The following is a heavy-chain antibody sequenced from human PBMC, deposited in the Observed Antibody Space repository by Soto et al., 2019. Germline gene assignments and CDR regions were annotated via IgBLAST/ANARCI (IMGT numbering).Heavy chain of an antibody. V-gene: IGHV3-53*02. CDR2: IYSAGRT. Sequence: EVQLEETGGGLVQPGGSLRLSCAASGFTVNSNHMSWVRQAPGKGLEWVSLIYSAGRTHYADSVKGRFTVSRDNSENSLFLHMNNLRVGDPAVYYCARDYLGSGWPRIGFDVWGLGTMVTVSS. CDR3: ARDYLGSGWPRIGFDV. D-gene: IGHD6-19*01. J-gene: IGHJ3*01. CDR1: GFTVNSNH.